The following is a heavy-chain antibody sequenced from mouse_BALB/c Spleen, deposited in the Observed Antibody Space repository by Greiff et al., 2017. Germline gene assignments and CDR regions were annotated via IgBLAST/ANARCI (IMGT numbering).Heavy chain of an antibody. J-gene: IGHJ3*01. D-gene: IGHD2-4*01. CDR3: ARGIDYLFAY. CDR1: GYTFTSYW. Sequence: VQLQQSGAELAKPGASVKMSCKASGYTFTSYWMHWVKQRPGQGLEWIGYINPSTGYTEYNQKFKDKATLTADKSSSTAYMQLSSLTSEDSAVYYCARGIDYLFAYWGQGTLVTVSA. CDR2: INPSTGYT. V-gene: IGHV1-7*01.